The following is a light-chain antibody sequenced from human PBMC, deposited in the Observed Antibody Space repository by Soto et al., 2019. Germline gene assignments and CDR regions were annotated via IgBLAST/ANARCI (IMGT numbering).Light chain of an antibody. CDR2: DAS. J-gene: IGKJ5*01. CDR3: QQHSNWPIT. Sequence: EIVLTQSTASMSLSPGERATLCCRASQSVSSYLAWYQQKPGQAPRLLIYDASNRATGIPARFSGSGSGTDFTLTISSLEPEDFAVYYCQQHSNWPITFGQGTRLEIK. CDR1: QSVSSY. V-gene: IGKV3-11*01.